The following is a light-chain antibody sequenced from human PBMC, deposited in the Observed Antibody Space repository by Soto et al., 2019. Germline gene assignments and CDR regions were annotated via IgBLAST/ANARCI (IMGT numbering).Light chain of an antibody. CDR2: EVT. J-gene: IGLJ3*02. CDR1: SSDVGGYKY. Sequence: QSVLTQPASVSGSPGQSITISCTGTSSDVGGYKYVSWYQQHPGKAPKLMIYEVTNRPSGVSNRFSGSKSGNTASLTISGLQAADEADYYCSSYTSSSTLVFGGGTQLTVL. CDR3: SSYTSSSTLV. V-gene: IGLV2-14*01.